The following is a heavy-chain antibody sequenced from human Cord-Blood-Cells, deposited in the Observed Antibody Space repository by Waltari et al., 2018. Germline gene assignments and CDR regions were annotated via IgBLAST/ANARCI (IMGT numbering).Heavy chain of an antibody. CDR2: IQHSGST. D-gene: IGHD3-10*01. V-gene: IGHV4-34*01. CDR1: GGSFSGYY. J-gene: IGHJ4*02. CDR3: ARSGMNYYGSGSYYY. Sequence: QVQLQQWGAGLLTPSETLSLTCAVYGGSFSGYYWSWIRQPPGKGLEWIGEIQHSGSTNYNPSLKSRVTISVDTSKNQFSLKLSSVTAADTAVYYCARSGMNYYGSGSYYYWGQGTLVTVSS.